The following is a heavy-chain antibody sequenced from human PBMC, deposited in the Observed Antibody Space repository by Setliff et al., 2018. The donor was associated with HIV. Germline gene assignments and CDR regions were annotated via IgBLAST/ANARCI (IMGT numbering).Heavy chain of an antibody. Sequence: SETLSLTCTDSGGSISSSSYYWGWIRQPPGKGLEWIGSIYYSGSTYYNPSLKSRVTISVDTSKNQFSLKLSSVTAADTAVYYCASRGYCSGGSCYISYYYYGMDVWGQGTTVTVSS. CDR1: GGSISSSSYY. CDR3: ASRGYCSGGSCYISYYYYGMDV. V-gene: IGHV4-39*01. D-gene: IGHD2-15*01. J-gene: IGHJ6*02. CDR2: IYYSGST.